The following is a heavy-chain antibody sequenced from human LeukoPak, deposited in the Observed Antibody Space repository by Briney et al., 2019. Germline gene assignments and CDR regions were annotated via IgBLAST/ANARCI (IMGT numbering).Heavy chain of an antibody. CDR3: ARGHVDTATGFDP. V-gene: IGHV1-2*02. Sequence: GASVKVSCKASGYTFTGYYMHWVRQAPGQGLEWMGWINPNSGGTNYAQKFQGRVTMTRDTSISTAYMELSRLRSVDTAVYYCARGHVDTATGFDPWGQGTLVTVSS. J-gene: IGHJ5*02. D-gene: IGHD5-18*01. CDR1: GYTFTGYY. CDR2: INPNSGGT.